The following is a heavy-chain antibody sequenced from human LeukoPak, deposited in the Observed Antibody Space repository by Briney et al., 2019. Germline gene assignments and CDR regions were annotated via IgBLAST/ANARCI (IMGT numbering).Heavy chain of an antibody. J-gene: IGHJ6*03. D-gene: IGHD1-26*01. CDR2: ISSSSSTI. V-gene: IGHV3-48*01. Sequence: GGSLRLSCAASGFTFSSYSMNWVRQAPGKGLEWVSYISSSSSTIYYADSVKGRFTISRDNAKNSLYLQMNSLRAEDTAVYYCARVIVGASRLLGDYYYYMDVWGKGTTVTVSS. CDR3: ARVIVGASRLLGDYYYYMDV. CDR1: GFTFSSYS.